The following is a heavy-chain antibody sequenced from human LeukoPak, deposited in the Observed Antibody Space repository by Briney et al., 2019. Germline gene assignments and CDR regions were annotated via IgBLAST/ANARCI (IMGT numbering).Heavy chain of an antibody. CDR2: ISAYNGNT. D-gene: IGHD2-2*01. CDR3: ARGVVVPAYFDY. CDR1: GYTFTSYD. V-gene: IGHV1-18*01. Sequence: ASVKVSCKASGYTFTSYDINWVRQATGQGLEWMGWISAYNGNTNYAQKLQGRVTMTTDTSTSTAYMELRSLRSDDTAVYYCARGVVVPAYFDYWGQGTLVTVSS. J-gene: IGHJ4*02.